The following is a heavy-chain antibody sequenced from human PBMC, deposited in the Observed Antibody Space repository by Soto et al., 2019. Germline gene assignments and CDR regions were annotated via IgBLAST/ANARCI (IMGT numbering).Heavy chain of an antibody. Sequence: ASVKVYCKASGGTFSSYAISLVRQAPGQGLEWMGGIIPIFGTANYAQKFQGRVTITADESTSTAYMELSSLRSEDTAVYYCAGVGLRGSGWYHFDYWGQGTLVTVSS. J-gene: IGHJ4*02. D-gene: IGHD6-19*01. CDR1: GGTFSSYA. CDR3: AGVGLRGSGWYHFDY. CDR2: IIPIFGTA. V-gene: IGHV1-69*13.